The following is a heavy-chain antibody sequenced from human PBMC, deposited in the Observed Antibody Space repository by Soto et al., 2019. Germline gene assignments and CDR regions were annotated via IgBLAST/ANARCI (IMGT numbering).Heavy chain of an antibody. CDR2: IYYSGST. D-gene: IGHD3-22*01. CDR3: ARDPGYYYDSSGYRNDAFDI. CDR1: GGSISSGGYY. Sequence: SETLSLTCTVSGGSISSGGYYWSWIRQHPGKGLEWIGYIYYSGSTYYNPSLKSRVTISVDTSKNQFSLKLSSVTAADTAVYYCARDPGYYYDSSGYRNDAFDIWGQGTMVTVSS. V-gene: IGHV4-31*03. J-gene: IGHJ3*02.